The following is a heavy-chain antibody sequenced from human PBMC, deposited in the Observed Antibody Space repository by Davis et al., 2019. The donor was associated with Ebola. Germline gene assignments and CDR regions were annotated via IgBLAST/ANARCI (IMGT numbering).Heavy chain of an antibody. CDR2: INPNSGGT. J-gene: IGHJ5*02. Sequence: AASVKVSCKASGYTFTGYYMHWVRQAPGQGLEWMGWINPNSGGTNYAQKFQGWVTMTRDTSISTAYMELSRLRSDDTAVYHCAREESCSGGSCYDSAHWFDPWGQGTLVTVSS. D-gene: IGHD2-15*01. CDR3: AREESCSGGSCYDSAHWFDP. CDR1: GYTFTGYY. V-gene: IGHV1-2*04.